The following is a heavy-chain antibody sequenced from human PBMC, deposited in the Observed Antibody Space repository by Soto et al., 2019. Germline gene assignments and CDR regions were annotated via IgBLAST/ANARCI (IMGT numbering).Heavy chain of an antibody. CDR2: ISYDGSNK. V-gene: IGHV3-30-3*01. CDR3: ARDHESSSSAGSTPFDP. J-gene: IGHJ5*02. Sequence: GGSLRLSCAASGFTFSSYAMHWVRQAPGKGLEWVAVISYDGSNKYYADSVRGRFTISRGNSKNTLYLQMNSLRAEDTAVYYCARDHESSSSAGSTPFDPWGQGTLVTVSS. D-gene: IGHD6-6*01. CDR1: GFTFSSYA.